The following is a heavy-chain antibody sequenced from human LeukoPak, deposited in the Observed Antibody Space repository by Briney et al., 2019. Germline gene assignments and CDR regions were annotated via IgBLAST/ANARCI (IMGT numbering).Heavy chain of an antibody. CDR1: GFTFSSYG. Sequence: GGSLRLPCAASGFTFSSYGMHWVRQAPGKGLEWVAVISYDGSNKYYADSVKGRFTISRDNSKNTLYLQMNSLRAEDTAVYYCAKGNRVVVPAAPFDYWGQGTLVTVSS. V-gene: IGHV3-30*18. CDR2: ISYDGSNK. J-gene: IGHJ4*02. D-gene: IGHD2-2*01. CDR3: AKGNRVVVPAAPFDY.